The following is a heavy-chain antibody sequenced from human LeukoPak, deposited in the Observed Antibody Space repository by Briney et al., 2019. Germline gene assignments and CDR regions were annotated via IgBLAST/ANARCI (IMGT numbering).Heavy chain of an antibody. CDR3: GRHAPYSNFDL. V-gene: IGHV4-39*01. CDR1: GGSISTNDYY. Sequence: SETPSLTCTMSGGSISTNDYYWGWIRQPPGKGLEWIGSFGHGRNAFSNPSLKSRVTISVDTSKNQFSLRLSSVTAADTAMYYCGRHAPYSNFDLWGRGTLVTVSS. CDR2: FGHGRNA. D-gene: IGHD2/OR15-2a*01. J-gene: IGHJ5*01.